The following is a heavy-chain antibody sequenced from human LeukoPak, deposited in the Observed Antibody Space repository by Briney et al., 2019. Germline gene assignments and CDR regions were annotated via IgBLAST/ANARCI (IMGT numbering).Heavy chain of an antibody. CDR3: ARDNDYGGNLGAFDI. J-gene: IGHJ3*02. CDR2: INSDGSST. D-gene: IGHD4-23*01. Sequence: PGGSLRLSCAASGFTFSSYWMHWVRQAPGKGLVWVSRINSDGSSTSYADSVKGRFTISRDNAKNTLYLQMNSLRAEDTAVYYCARDNDYGGNLGAFDIWGQGTMVTVSS. V-gene: IGHV3-74*01. CDR1: GFTFSSYW.